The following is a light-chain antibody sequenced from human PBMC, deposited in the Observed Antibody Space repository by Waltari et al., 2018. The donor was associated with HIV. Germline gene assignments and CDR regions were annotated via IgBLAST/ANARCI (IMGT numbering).Light chain of an antibody. CDR3: AAWGDSLTSFV. J-gene: IGLJ1*01. Sequence: QSVLTQPPSASETPGQRVTISCSGSSSNIGSNYVYWYQHLPGTAPKLLIYRNNQRPSGVPDRYSGSKSGTSASLAISELRSEDEADYDCAAWGDSLTSFVFGTGTKVTVL. V-gene: IGLV1-47*01. CDR2: RNN. CDR1: SSNIGSNY.